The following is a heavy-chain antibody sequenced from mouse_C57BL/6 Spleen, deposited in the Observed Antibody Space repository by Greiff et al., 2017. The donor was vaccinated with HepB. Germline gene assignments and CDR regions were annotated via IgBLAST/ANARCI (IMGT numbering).Heavy chain of an antibody. V-gene: IGHV2-2*01. Sequence: VQLQQSGPGLVQPSQSLSITCTVSGFSLTSYGVHWVRQSPGKGLEWLGVIWSGGSTDYNAAFISRLSISKDNSKSQVFFIMNSLQADDTAIYYCARKYYGSSYWYFDVWGTGTTVTVSS. CDR3: ARKYYGSSYWYFDV. CDR1: GFSLTSYG. J-gene: IGHJ1*03. CDR2: IWSGGST. D-gene: IGHD1-1*01.